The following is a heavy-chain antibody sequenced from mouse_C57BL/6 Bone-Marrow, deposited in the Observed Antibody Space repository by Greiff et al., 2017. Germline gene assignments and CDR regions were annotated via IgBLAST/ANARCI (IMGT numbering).Heavy chain of an antibody. V-gene: IGHV5-6*01. CDR2: ISSGGSYT. CDR3: ARHRATTAYFDV. CDR1: GFTFSSYG. J-gene: IGHJ1*03. Sequence: EVQLKESGGDLVKPGGSLKLSCAASGFTFSSYGMSWVRQTPDKRLEWVATISSGGSYTYYPDSVKGRFTISRDNAKNTLYLQMSSLKSEDTAMYYCARHRATTAYFDVWGTGTTVTVSS. D-gene: IGHD1-2*01.